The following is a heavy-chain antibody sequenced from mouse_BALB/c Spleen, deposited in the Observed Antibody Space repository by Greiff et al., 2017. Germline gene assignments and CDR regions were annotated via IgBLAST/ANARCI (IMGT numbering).Heavy chain of an antibody. D-gene: IGHD1-2*01. J-gene: IGHJ3*01. CDR3: ARNKGTTAPGFAY. V-gene: IGHV2-2*02. CDR1: GFSLTSYG. CDR2: IWSGGST. Sequence: VQLQQSGPGLVQPSQSLSITCTVSGFSLTSYGVHWVRQSPGKGLEWLGVIWSGGSTDYNAAFISRLSISKDNSKSQVFFKMNSLQANDTAIYYCARNKGTTAPGFAYWGQGTLVTVSA.